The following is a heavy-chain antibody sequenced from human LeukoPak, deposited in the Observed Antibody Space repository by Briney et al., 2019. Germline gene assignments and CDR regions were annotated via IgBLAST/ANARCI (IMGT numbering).Heavy chain of an antibody. CDR2: IYYSGST. D-gene: IGHD2-2*02. CDR3: ARHRPRIVVVPAAIPRAFDI. Sequence: SQTLSLTCTVSGGSISSGSYYWGWIRQPPGKGLEWIGSIYYSGSTYYNPSLKSRVTISVDTSKNQFSLKLSSVTAADTAVYYCARHRPRIVVVPAAIPRAFDIWGQGTMVTVSS. V-gene: IGHV4-39*01. CDR1: GGSISSGSYY. J-gene: IGHJ3*02.